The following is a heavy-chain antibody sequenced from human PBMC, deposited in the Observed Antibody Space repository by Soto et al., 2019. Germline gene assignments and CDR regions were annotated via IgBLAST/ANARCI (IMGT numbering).Heavy chain of an antibody. CDR2: IYYSGST. V-gene: IGHV4-59*01. CDR1: GGSISSYY. CDR3: ARVGSEAARPLFDY. D-gene: IGHD6-6*01. J-gene: IGHJ4*02. Sequence: PSETLSLTCTVSGGSISSYYWSWIRQPPGKGLEWIGYIYYSGSTNYNPSLKSRVTISVDTSKNQFSLKLSSVTAADTPVYYCARVGSEAARPLFDYWGQGTLVTVSS.